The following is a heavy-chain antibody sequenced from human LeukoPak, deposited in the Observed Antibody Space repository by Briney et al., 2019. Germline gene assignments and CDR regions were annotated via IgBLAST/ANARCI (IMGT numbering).Heavy chain of an antibody. CDR2: ISYDGSNK. V-gene: IGHV3-30-3*01. CDR1: GFTFSSYA. J-gene: IGHJ5*02. CDR3: ANLRIAAAGRPYNWFDP. Sequence: GGSLRLFCAASGFTFSSYAMHWVRQAPGKGLEWVAVISYDGSNKYYADSVKGRFTISRDNSKNTLYLQMNSLRAEDTAVYYCANLRIAAAGRPYNWFDPWGQGTLVTVSS. D-gene: IGHD6-13*01.